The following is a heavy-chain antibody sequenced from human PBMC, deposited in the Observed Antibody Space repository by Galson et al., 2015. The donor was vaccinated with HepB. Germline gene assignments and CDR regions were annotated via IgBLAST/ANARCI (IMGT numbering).Heavy chain of an antibody. CDR1: GYTFTSYG. Sequence: SVKVSCKASGYTFTSYGISWVRQAPGQGLEWMGWISAYNGNTNYAQKLQGRVTMTTDTSTSTAYMELRSLRSEDTAVYYCARDQETYSSSRWGGYFDYWGQGTLVTVSS. CDR2: ISAYNGNT. V-gene: IGHV1-18*01. D-gene: IGHD6-13*01. J-gene: IGHJ4*02. CDR3: ARDQETYSSSRWGGYFDY.